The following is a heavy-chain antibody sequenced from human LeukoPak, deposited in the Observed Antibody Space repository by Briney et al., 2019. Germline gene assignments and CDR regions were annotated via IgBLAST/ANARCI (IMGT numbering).Heavy chain of an antibody. J-gene: IGHJ6*03. D-gene: IGHD6-19*01. Sequence: PGGSLRLSCAASGFSVSSNSMSWVRQAPGKGLECVSIIYSRDVTSYADSVKGRFTISRDSDKNTLFLQMDSLRSDDTAVYYCARVLAAIALRDYHYVDVWGKGTTDTVSS. CDR3: ARVLAAIALRDYHYVDV. CDR2: IYSRDVT. CDR1: GFSVSSNS. V-gene: IGHV3-53*01.